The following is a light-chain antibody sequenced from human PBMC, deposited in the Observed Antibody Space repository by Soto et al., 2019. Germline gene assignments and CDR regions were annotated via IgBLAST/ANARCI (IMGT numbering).Light chain of an antibody. CDR3: CSYAGYSTFVV. J-gene: IGLJ2*01. CDR2: EGS. V-gene: IGLV2-23*03. CDR1: SSDVGSYNL. Sequence: QSVLTQPASVSGSPGQSITISCTGTSSDVGSYNLVSWYQHHPGQAPKVIIYEGSKRPSGVSHRFSGSKSGNTASLTISGLQAEDEADYYFCSYAGYSTFVVFGGGTKLTVL.